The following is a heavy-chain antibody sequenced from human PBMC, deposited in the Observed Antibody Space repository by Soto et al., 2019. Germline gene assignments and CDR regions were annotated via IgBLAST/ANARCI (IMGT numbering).Heavy chain of an antibody. V-gene: IGHV1-69*12. CDR3: ARDEMVVATGSRTWHYYYGMDV. D-gene: IGHD2-15*01. CDR2: IIPIFGTA. J-gene: IGHJ6*02. CDR1: GGTFSTYA. Sequence: QVQLVQSGAEVEKPGSSVKVSCKSSGGTFSTYAISWVRQAPGQGLEWMGGIIPIFGTANYAQKFQGRVTITADESTTTAYMELISLRSEDTAVYYCARDEMVVATGSRTWHYYYGMDVWGQGTTVSVSS.